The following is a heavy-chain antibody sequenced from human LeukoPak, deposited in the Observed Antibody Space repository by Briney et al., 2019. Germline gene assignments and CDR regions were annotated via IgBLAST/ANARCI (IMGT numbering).Heavy chain of an antibody. V-gene: IGHV3-7*01. Sequence: QPGGSLRLTCAASGFTFSPSWMSWVRQAPGKGLEWVASIKQDGSEKYYVDSVKGRFTISRDNAKNSLYLQMSSLTAEDTAVYYCARSRGFFDYWGQGTLVAASS. CDR1: GFTFSPSW. J-gene: IGHJ4*02. CDR3: ARSRGFFDY. CDR2: IKQDGSEK.